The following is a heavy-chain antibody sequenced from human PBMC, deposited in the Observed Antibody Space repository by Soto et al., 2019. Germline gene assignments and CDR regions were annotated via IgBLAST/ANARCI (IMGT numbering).Heavy chain of an antibody. J-gene: IGHJ6*02. CDR2: IYYSGST. D-gene: IGHD1-20*01. V-gene: IGHV4-59*01. Sequence: PSETLSLTCTVSGGSISSYYWSWIRQPPGKGLEWIGYIYYSGSTNYNPSLKSRVTISVDTSKNQFSLKLSSVTAADTAVYYCAKEVHQGYNWNYFYYGMDVWGQGTTVTVSS. CDR3: AKEVHQGYNWNYFYYGMDV. CDR1: GGSISSYY.